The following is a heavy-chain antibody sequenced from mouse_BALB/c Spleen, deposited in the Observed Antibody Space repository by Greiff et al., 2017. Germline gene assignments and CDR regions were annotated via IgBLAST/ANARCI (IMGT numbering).Heavy chain of an antibody. CDR1: GFTFSDFY. CDR3: ARDAGAMDY. Sequence: EVMLVESGGGLVQPGGSLRLSCATSGFTFSDFYMEWVRQPPGKRLEWIAASRNKANDYTTEYSASVKGRFIVSRDTSQSILYLPMNALRAEDTAIYYGARDAGAMDYWGQGTSVTVSS. V-gene: IGHV7-1*02. CDR2: SRNKANDYTT. J-gene: IGHJ4*01.